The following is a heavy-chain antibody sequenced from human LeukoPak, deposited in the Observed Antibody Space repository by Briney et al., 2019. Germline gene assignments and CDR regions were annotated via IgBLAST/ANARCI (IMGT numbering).Heavy chain of an antibody. CDR1: GGSFSGYY. D-gene: IGHD6-13*01. Sequence: SETLSLTCAVYGGSFSGYYWSWIRQPPGKGLEWIGEINHSGSTNYNPSLKSRVTISVDTSKNQFSLKLSSVTAADTAVYYCACTAIAAAGTFDYWGQGTLVTVSS. CDR3: ACTAIAAAGTFDY. CDR2: INHSGST. V-gene: IGHV4-34*01. J-gene: IGHJ4*02.